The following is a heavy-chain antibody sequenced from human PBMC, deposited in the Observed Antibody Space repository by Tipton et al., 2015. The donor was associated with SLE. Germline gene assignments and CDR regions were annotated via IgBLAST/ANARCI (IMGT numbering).Heavy chain of an antibody. V-gene: IGHV4-30-2*01. J-gene: IGHJ6*02. D-gene: IGHD1-26*01. CDR1: GGSISSGGYS. CDR3: ARGRGAGFNYYDYGMDV. Sequence: TLSLTCAVSGGSISSGGYSWSWIRQPPGKGLEWIGYIYHSGSTYYNPSLKSRVTISVDTSKNQFSLNLSSVTAADTAVYYCARGRGAGFNYYDYGMDVWGQGTTVSVSS. CDR2: IYHSGST.